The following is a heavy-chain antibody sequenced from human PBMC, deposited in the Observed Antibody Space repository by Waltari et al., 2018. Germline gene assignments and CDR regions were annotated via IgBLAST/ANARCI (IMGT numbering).Heavy chain of an antibody. CDR2: IYYSGST. V-gene: IGHV4-59*01. J-gene: IGHJ4*02. Sequence: VQLQESGPGLVKPSENLSLPCNVSGGSIRSYYWSWIRQPPWKGLEWIGYIYYSGSTNYNPSLKSRVTISVDTSKNQFSLKLSSVTAADTAVYYCARVQQLEFDYWGQGTLVTVSS. CDR1: GGSIRSYY. CDR3: ARVQQLEFDY. D-gene: IGHD6-13*01.